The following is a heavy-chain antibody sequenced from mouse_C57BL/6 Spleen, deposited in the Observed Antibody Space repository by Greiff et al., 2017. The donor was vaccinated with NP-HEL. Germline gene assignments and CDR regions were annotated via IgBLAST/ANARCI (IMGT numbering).Heavy chain of an antibody. V-gene: IGHV1-19*01. CDR3: ARDPFDWYFDV. CDR1: GYTFTDYY. CDR2: INPYNGGT. Sequence: EVQLQQSGPVLVKPGASVKMSCKASGYTFTDYYMNWVKQSHGKSLEWIGVINPYNGGTSYNQKFKGKATLTVDKSSSTAYMELNSLTSEDSAVYYCARDPFDWYFDVWGTGTTVTVSS. J-gene: IGHJ1*03.